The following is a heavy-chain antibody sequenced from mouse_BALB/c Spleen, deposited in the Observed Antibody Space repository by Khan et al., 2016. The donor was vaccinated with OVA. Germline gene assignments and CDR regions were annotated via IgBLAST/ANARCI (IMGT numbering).Heavy chain of an antibody. D-gene: IGHD1-1*01. CDR1: GYTFTNYI. J-gene: IGHJ3*01. Sequence: VQLKQSGPELVKPGASVKMSCKASGYTFTNYIIHWVKQKPGQGLEWIGYINPYNDGSKYNEKIKGKATLTADKSSNTAYMELSGLTSEEYAVYYCARAYGRSFWFGFGGHGTLVTVSA. V-gene: IGHV1S136*01. CDR3: ARAYGRSFWFGF. CDR2: INPYNDGS.